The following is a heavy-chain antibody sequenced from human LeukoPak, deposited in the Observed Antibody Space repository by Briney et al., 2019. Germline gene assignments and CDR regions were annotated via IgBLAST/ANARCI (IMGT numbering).Heavy chain of an antibody. CDR3: ATVGVGWVAFEY. Sequence: GGSLRLSCSASGFSVNSNYMTWVRQTPGKGLEWVSGISESGGATYYAGSAKGRFTISRDNSKNTLYLQMNSLRSDDTAVYYCATVGVGWVAFEYWGQGALVTVSS. CDR1: GFSVNSNY. J-gene: IGHJ4*02. D-gene: IGHD3-16*01. CDR2: ISESGGAT. V-gene: IGHV3-23*01.